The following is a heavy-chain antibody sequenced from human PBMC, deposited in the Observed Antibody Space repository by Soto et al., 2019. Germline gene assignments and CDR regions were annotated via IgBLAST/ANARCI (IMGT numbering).Heavy chain of an antibody. CDR3: ARAGSQLLFDY. J-gene: IGHJ4*02. Sequence: XXTLSLTCAVYSGSFSGYYWSWIRQPPGKALEWIGXIYYSXRTNYNPSLKXXVTISVDTSKNQLSLKLSSVTAADKDVYYCARAGSQLLFDYWGQGTLVTVSS. D-gene: IGHD2-2*01. CDR1: SGSFSGYY. CDR2: IYYSXRT. V-gene: IGHV4-59*01.